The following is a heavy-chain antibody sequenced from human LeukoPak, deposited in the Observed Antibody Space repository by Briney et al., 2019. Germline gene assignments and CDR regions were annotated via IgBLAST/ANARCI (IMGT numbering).Heavy chain of an antibody. V-gene: IGHV1-2*02. D-gene: IGHD2-15*01. CDR1: GYTFTGYY. CDR2: INLNSGGT. Sequence: GASVKVSCKASGYTFTGYYMHWVRQAPGQGLEWMGWINLNSGGTNYAQKFQGRVTMTRDTSIGTAYMELSRLRSDDTAVYYCARVVVVVAATRGLGYWGQGTLVTVSS. CDR3: ARVVVVVAATRGLGY. J-gene: IGHJ4*02.